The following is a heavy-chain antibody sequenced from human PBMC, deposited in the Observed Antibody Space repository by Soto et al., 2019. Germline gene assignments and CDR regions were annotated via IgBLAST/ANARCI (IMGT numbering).Heavy chain of an antibody. CDR3: ARVRYSYGSPLYCYGMDV. V-gene: IGHV6-1*01. CDR2: TYYRSKWYN. J-gene: IGHJ6*02. Sequence: PSQTLSLTCAISGDSVSRNSAACNWLTQSPSRGLEWLGRTYYRSKWYNDYAVSVESRITINPVTSKNQFSLQLNSVTPEDTAVYYCARVRYSYGSPLYCYGMDVWGQGTTVTVSS. D-gene: IGHD5-18*01. CDR1: GDSVSRNSAA.